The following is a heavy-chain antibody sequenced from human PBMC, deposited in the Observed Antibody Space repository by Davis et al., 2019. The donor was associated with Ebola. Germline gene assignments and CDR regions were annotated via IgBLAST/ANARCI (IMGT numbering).Heavy chain of an antibody. J-gene: IGHJ4*02. V-gene: IGHV3-23*01. CDR3: AIANRGPVADTGDY. CDR2: ISGSGGST. D-gene: IGHD6-19*01. CDR1: VITFSSYA. Sequence: PGGSLRLSCTDSVITFSSYAMTWVRQAPGKGLEWVSAISGSGGSTYYADSVKGRFTISRDNSKNTLYLQMNSLRAEDTAVYYCAIANRGPVADTGDYWGQGTLVTVSS.